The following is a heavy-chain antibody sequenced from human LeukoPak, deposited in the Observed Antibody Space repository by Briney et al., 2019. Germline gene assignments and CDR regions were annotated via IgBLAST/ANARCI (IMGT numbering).Heavy chain of an antibody. V-gene: IGHV4-59*01. Sequence: PSETLSLTCTVSGGSISSYYWSRIRQPPGEGLEWIGYIYYSGSTNYNPSLKSRVTISVDTSKNQFSLKLSSVTAADTAVYYCARASYSSGWYVAFDIWGQGTMVTVSS. J-gene: IGHJ3*02. CDR3: ARASYSSGWYVAFDI. D-gene: IGHD6-19*01. CDR2: IYYSGST. CDR1: GGSISSYY.